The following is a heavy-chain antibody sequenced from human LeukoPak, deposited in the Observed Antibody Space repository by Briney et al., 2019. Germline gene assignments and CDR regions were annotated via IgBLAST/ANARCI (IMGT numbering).Heavy chain of an antibody. CDR2: IYHSGST. CDR1: GGSISSGSYY. CDR3: ARTEDFWSGYYAWYFDL. V-gene: IGHV4-39*07. Sequence: SQTLSLTCTVSGGSISSGSYYWGWIRQPPGKGLEWIGSIYHSGSTYYNPSLKSRVTISVDTSKNQFSLKLSSVTAADTAVYYCARTEDFWSGYYAWYFDLWGRGTLVTVSS. J-gene: IGHJ2*01. D-gene: IGHD3-3*01.